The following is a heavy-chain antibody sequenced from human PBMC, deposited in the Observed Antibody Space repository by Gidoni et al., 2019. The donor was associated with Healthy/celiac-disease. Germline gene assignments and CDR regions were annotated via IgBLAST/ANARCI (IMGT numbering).Heavy chain of an antibody. D-gene: IGHD5-12*01. CDR1: GSTSISYA. V-gene: IGHV3-30-3*01. Sequence: QVQLVASGGGLVQPGRSLRLPCAASGSTSISYAMHWVRQAPGKGLEWVAVITYDGSNKYYADSVKGRVTISRDNSKNTLYLQMNSLRAEDTAVYYCASSGYSGYAASWYYGMDVWGKGTTVTVSS. CDR2: ITYDGSNK. J-gene: IGHJ6*04. CDR3: ASSGYSGYAASWYYGMDV.